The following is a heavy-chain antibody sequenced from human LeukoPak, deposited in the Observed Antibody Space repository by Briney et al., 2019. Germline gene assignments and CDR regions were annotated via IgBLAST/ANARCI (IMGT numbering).Heavy chain of an antibody. V-gene: IGHV3-20*01. Sequence: GRSLRLSCAASGFTFDGYGMSWVRQAPGKGLEWVSGINWNGGSTGYADSVKGRFTISRDNAKNSLYLQMNSLRAEDTALYHCARHGYSGYVGYYYYYYGMDVWGQGTTVTVSS. CDR3: ARHGYSGYVGYYYYYYGMDV. D-gene: IGHD5-12*01. CDR1: GFTFDGYG. CDR2: INWNGGST. J-gene: IGHJ6*02.